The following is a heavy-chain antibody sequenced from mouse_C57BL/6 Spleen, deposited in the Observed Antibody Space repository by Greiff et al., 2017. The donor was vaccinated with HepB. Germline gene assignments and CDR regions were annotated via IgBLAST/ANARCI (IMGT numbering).Heavy chain of an antibody. CDR1: GYAFSSYW. J-gene: IGHJ4*01. V-gene: IGHV1-80*01. Sequence: VQLQQSGAELVKPGASVKISCKASGYAFSSYWMNWVKQRPGKGLEWIGQIYPGDGDTNYNGKFKGKATLTADKSSSTAYMQLSSLTSEDSAVYFCARSGAHPYYAMDYWGQGTSVTVSS. D-gene: IGHD1-3*01. CDR2: IYPGDGDT. CDR3: ARSGAHPYYAMDY.